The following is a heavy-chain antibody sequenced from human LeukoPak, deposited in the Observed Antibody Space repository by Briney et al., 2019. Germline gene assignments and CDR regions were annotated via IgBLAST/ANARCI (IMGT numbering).Heavy chain of an antibody. J-gene: IGHJ6*03. Sequence: GGSLRLSCAASGFTFSSYAMHWVRQAPGKGLEWVAVISYDGSNKYYADSVKGRFTISRDNSKNTLYLQMNSLRAEDTAVYYCARDYCSGGSCYRAENYYYYYYMDVWGKGTTVTVSS. CDR1: GFTFSSYA. V-gene: IGHV3-30*04. CDR3: ARDYCSGGSCYRAENYYYYYYMDV. D-gene: IGHD2-15*01. CDR2: ISYDGSNK.